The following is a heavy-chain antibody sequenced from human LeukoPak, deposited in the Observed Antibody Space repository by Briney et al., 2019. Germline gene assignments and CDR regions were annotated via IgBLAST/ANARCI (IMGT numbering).Heavy chain of an antibody. J-gene: IGHJ4*02. CDR1: GDSISYFH. V-gene: IGHV4-4*07. D-gene: IGHD3-9*01. CDR3: ARVSVGVRYFDWPYYFYN. CDR2: MSSSGNN. Sequence: SDTLSLTCSVSGDSISYFHWSWIRQAAGRGLECIGRMSSSGNNDYNASLKSRVPMAVDTSKNQLSLKVISVTAADTAVYYCARVSVGVRYFDWPYYFYNWGQGTLVTVSS.